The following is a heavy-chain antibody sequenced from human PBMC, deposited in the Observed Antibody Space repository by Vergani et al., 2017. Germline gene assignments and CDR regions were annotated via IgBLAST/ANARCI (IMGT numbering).Heavy chain of an antibody. D-gene: IGHD3-22*01. CDR3: ARSRYDSSGFSTIFRY. V-gene: IGHV3-23*01. CDR2: ISGPGLST. Sequence: EVHLLESGGGLVQSGGSLRLSCAASGFTFSNSAVSWVRQAPGRGLAWVSSISGPGLSTYYADSVKGRFSISRDNSRNTLFLQMNSLRVEDTAVYYCARSRYDSSGFSTIFRYWGQGTRVTVS. J-gene: IGHJ4*02. CDR1: GFTFSNSA.